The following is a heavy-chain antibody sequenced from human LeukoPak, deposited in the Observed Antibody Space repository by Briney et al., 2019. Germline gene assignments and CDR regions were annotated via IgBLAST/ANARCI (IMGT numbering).Heavy chain of an antibody. CDR2: IYYSGST. Sequence: SETLSLTCTVSGGSISSYYWSWIRQPPGKGLEWIGYIYYSGSTNYNPSLKSRVTISVDTSKNQFSLKLSSVTAADTAVYYCARAPGRYFDWLPPYYYGMDVWGQGTTVTVSS. CDR3: ARAPGRYFDWLPPYYYGMDV. V-gene: IGHV4-59*08. CDR1: GGSISSYY. J-gene: IGHJ6*02. D-gene: IGHD3-9*01.